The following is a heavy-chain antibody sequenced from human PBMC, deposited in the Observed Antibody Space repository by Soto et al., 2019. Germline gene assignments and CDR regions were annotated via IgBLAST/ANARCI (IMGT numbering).Heavy chain of an antibody. J-gene: IGHJ6*02. D-gene: IGHD2-2*01. Sequence: PSETLSLTCTVSGGSVSSGSYYWSWIRQPPGKGLEWIGYIYYSGSTNYNPSLKSRVTISVDTSKNQLSMKLSSVTAADTAVYYCARGPYCSSTSCGAALRPFVYYGMDVWGQGTTVTVSS. CDR2: IYYSGST. CDR3: ARGPYCSSTSCGAALRPFVYYGMDV. V-gene: IGHV4-61*01. CDR1: GGSVSSGSYY.